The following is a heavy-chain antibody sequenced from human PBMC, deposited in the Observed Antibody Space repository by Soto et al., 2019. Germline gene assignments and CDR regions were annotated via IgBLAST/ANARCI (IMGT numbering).Heavy chain of an antibody. Sequence: PSETLSLTCTVSGVPITSYKWSWIRQSPGKGLEWIAYMYSSGSSSYNPSLKSRVTISVDTSKNQYSLKVNSATAADTAVYYCAREWSAFDSWGQGILVTVSS. CDR1: GVPITSYK. CDR3: AREWSAFDS. D-gene: IGHD2-15*01. CDR2: MYSSGSS. J-gene: IGHJ4*02. V-gene: IGHV4-59*01.